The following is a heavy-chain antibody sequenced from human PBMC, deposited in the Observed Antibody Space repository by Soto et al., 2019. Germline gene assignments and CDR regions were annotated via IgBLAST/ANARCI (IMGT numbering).Heavy chain of an antibody. D-gene: IGHD2-8*01. CDR2: IYYSGST. V-gene: IGHV4-30-4*01. J-gene: IGHJ6*02. CDR3: ARDWSRPYCTNGVCYGMDV. Sequence: KASETLSLTCTVSGGSISSGDYYWSWIRQPPGKGLEWIGYIYYSGSTYYNQSLKSRVTISVDTSKNQFSLKLSSVTAADTAVYYCARDWSRPYCTNGVCYGMDVWGQGTTVTVSS. CDR1: GGSISSGDYY.